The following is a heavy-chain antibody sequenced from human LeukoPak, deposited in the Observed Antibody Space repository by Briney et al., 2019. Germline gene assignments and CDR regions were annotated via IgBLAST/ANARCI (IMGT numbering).Heavy chain of an antibody. Sequence: ASVKVSCKASGYTFTSYGISWVGQAPGQGLEWMGWISAYNGNTNYAQKLQGRVTMTTDTSTSTAYMELRSLRSDDTAVYYCARDPYDSSGYYFSSPSILKYYYYYYGMDVWGQGTTVTVSS. J-gene: IGHJ6*02. V-gene: IGHV1-18*01. CDR1: GYTFTSYG. CDR2: ISAYNGNT. CDR3: ARDPYDSSGYYFSSPSILKYYYYYYGMDV. D-gene: IGHD3-22*01.